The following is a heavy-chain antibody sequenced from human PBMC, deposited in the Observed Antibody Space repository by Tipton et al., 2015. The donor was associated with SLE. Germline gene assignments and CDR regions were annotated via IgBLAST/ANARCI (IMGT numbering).Heavy chain of an antibody. D-gene: IGHD6-6*01. J-gene: IGHJ4*02. CDR1: GGSISSSNY. V-gene: IGHV3-23*03. CDR2: IYSGGSST. CDR3: AKQQQLASFDY. Sequence: SLRLSCTVSGGSISSSNYHWAWIRQPPGKGLEWVSVIYSGGSSTYYADSVKGRFTISRDNSKNTLYLQMNSLRAEDTAVYYCAKQQQLASFDYWGQGTLVTVSS.